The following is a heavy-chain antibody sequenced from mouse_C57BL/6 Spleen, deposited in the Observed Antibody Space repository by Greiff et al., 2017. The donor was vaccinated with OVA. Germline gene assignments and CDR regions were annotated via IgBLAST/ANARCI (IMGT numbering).Heavy chain of an antibody. V-gene: IGHV1-15*01. D-gene: IGHD4-1*01. CDR1: GYTFTDYE. CDR2: IDPETGGT. CDR3: TREDLGRDWFAY. Sequence: QVQLQQPGAELVRPGASVTLSCKASGYTFTDYEMHWVKQTPVHGLEWIGDIDPETGGTAYNQKFKGKAILTADKSSSTAYMALRSLTSDDSAVYYCTREDLGRDWFAYWGQGTLVTVSA. J-gene: IGHJ3*01.